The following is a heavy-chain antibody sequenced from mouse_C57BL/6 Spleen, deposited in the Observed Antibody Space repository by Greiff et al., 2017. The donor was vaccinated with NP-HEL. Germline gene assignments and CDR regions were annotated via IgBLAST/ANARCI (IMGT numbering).Heavy chain of an antibody. CDR2: IDPETGGT. Sequence: QVQLQQSGAELVRPGASVTLSCKASGYTFTDYEMHWVKQTPVHGLEWIGAIDPETGGTAYNQKFKGKAILTADKSSSTAYMELRSLTSEDSAVYYCTRRGGDFDYWGKGTTLTVSS. J-gene: IGHJ2*01. V-gene: IGHV1-15*01. CDR1: GYTFTDYE. CDR3: TRRGGDFDY.